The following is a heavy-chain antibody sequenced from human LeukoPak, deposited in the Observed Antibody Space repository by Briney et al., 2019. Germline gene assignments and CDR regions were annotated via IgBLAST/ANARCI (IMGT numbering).Heavy chain of an antibody. Sequence: SETLSLTCTVSGSSVSSSHYWGWIRQPPGKGLEWIGSIYYGGSTYYNASLRSRVTTSVDTSKNQFSLKLSSVTAADTAVYYCARLGLALGVWSGLDYWGQGALVTVSS. CDR2: IYYGGST. CDR3: ARLGLALGVWSGLDY. V-gene: IGHV4-39*07. D-gene: IGHD3-3*01. CDR1: GSSVSSSHY. J-gene: IGHJ4*02.